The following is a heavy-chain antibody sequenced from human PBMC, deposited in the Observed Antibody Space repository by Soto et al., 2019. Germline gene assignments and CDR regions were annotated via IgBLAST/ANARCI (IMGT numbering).Heavy chain of an antibody. D-gene: IGHD1-26*01. Sequence: SVKVSCKASGFDFGSFGIQFLRQTRGRGLEWIGWIVVVSGSTHYARHFQGRVAISRDMSSSTAYLDLYDLKSDDTAVYFCSADHPHMAMGWPVWGQGTTVTVSS. CDR1: GFDFGSFG. J-gene: IGHJ6*02. CDR2: IVVVSGST. V-gene: IGHV1-58*02. CDR3: SADHPHMAMGWPV.